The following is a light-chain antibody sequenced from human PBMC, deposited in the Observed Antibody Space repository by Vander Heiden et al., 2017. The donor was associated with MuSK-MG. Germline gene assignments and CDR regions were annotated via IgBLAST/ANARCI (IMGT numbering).Light chain of an antibody. CDR3: SSYAGSNNWV. V-gene: IGLV2-8*01. CDR2: EVN. Sequence: QSALTQPPSASGSPGQSVTISCTGTSSDVGGYNYVSWYQQHPGKAPKLMIYEVNKRPSGVPARFSGSKSGNPASLTVSGLQAEEEADYYCSSYAGSNNWVCGGGTKLTVL. CDR1: SSDVGGYNY. J-gene: IGLJ3*02.